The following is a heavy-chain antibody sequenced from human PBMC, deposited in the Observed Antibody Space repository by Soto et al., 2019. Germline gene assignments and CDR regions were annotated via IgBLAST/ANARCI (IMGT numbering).Heavy chain of an antibody. D-gene: IGHD1-7*01. Sequence: PGGSLRLSCAASGFTFDDYAMHWVRQAPGKGLEWVSLISWDGGSTYYADPVKGRFTISRDNSKNSLYLQMNSLRAEDTALYYCAKGPSITGTTPGNYYYGMDVWGQGTTVTVSS. J-gene: IGHJ6*02. CDR3: AKGPSITGTTPGNYYYGMDV. CDR2: ISWDGGST. V-gene: IGHV3-43D*04. CDR1: GFTFDDYA.